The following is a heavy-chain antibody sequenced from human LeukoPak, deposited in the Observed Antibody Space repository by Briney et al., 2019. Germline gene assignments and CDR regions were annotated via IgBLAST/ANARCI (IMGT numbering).Heavy chain of an antibody. Sequence: SETLSLTCAVYGGSFSGYYWSWIRQPPGKGLEWIGEINHSGSTNYNPSLKSRVTISVDTSKNQFSLKLGSVTAADTAVYYCARGLRGIAAAGTRVNWFDPWGQGTLVTVSS. CDR3: ARGLRGIAAAGTRVNWFDP. V-gene: IGHV4-34*01. CDR2: INHSGST. D-gene: IGHD6-13*01. CDR1: GGSFSGYY. J-gene: IGHJ5*02.